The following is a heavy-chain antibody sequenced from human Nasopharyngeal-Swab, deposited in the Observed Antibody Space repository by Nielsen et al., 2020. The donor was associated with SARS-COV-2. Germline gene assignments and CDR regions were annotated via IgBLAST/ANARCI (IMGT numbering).Heavy chain of an antibody. V-gene: IGHV4-39*01. CDR3: ATGRGGPYPYFDY. J-gene: IGHJ4*02. Sequence: WIRQPQGKGLEWIGSLYSSGSTYYNPSLKSRVTISVDTSKNQFSLKLSSVTAADTAVYYCATGRGGPYPYFDYWGQGTLVTVSS. CDR2: LYSSGST. D-gene: IGHD4-23*01.